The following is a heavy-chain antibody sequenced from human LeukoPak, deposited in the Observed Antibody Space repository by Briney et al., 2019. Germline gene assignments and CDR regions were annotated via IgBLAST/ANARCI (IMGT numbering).Heavy chain of an antibody. Sequence: GGSLRLSCAASGFTYSSYWMSWVRQAPGMELEWVANIREDGNEKYYADSVKGQFTISRDNAKNSLFLQMDSLRAEDTAVYYCARDLAGHYYGSGSSFDYWGQGTLVTVSS. J-gene: IGHJ4*02. D-gene: IGHD3-10*01. CDR3: ARDLAGHYYGSGSSFDY. V-gene: IGHV3-7*01. CDR1: GFTYSSYW. CDR2: IREDGNEK.